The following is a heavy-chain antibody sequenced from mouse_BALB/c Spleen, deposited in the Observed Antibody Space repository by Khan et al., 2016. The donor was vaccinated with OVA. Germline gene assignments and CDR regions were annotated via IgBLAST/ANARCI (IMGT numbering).Heavy chain of an antibody. V-gene: IGHV14-3*02. J-gene: IGHJ3*01. CDR1: GFNIKDTY. D-gene: IGHD1-1*01. CDR2: IDPANGDT. CDR3: GRFCSHLYGSGWFAY. Sequence: EVQLVESGAELAKPGASVKLSCTASGFNIKDTYIHWVKQRPEQGLEWIGRIDPANGDTKCDPKFQGKATIKADTSSNTAYLQLSSLTSEDTAVYYCGRFCSHLYGSGWFAYWGQGTLVTVSA.